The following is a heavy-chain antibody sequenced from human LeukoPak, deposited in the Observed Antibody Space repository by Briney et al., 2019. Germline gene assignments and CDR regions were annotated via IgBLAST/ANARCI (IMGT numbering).Heavy chain of an antibody. V-gene: IGHV3-30*04. Sequence: GGSLRLSCAASGFTFSSYAMHWVRHAPGNGLEWVAVISYDGSNKYYVDSVKGRFTISRNNSKNTLYLQMNSLRAEDTAVYYCARDGSASSWYVGNYFDYWGQGTLVTVSS. J-gene: IGHJ4*02. CDR1: GFTFSSYA. D-gene: IGHD6-13*01. CDR3: ARDGSASSWYVGNYFDY. CDR2: ISYDGSNK.